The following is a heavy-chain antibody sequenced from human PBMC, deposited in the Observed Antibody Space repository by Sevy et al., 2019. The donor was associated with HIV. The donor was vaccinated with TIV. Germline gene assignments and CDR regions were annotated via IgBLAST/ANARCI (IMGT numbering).Heavy chain of an antibody. CDR1: GFTVSDGW. V-gene: IGHV3-15*01. CDR3: ATRLYDY. CDR2: IRGKTNGGTV. D-gene: IGHD2-8*01. J-gene: IGHJ4*02. Sequence: GGSLRLSCAGSGFTVSDGWMYWVRQAPGRGLEWVGRIRGKTNGGTVDYAAPVKGGFTISSDDSKNTRYLQMNSLKTGDTALYYCATRLYDYWGQGTLVTVSS.